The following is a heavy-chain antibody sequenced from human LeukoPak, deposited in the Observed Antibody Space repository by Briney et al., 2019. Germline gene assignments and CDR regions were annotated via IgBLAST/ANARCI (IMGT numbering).Heavy chain of an antibody. CDR1: GFTFSDYY. CDR2: ISSSGSTI. V-gene: IGHV3-11*01. D-gene: IGHD1-26*01. CDR3: AKDRLSWELLGSLGAFDI. J-gene: IGHJ3*02. Sequence: GGSLRLSCAASGFTFSDYYMSWIRQAPGKGLEWVSYISSSGSTIYYADSVKGRFTISRDNAKNSLYLQTNSLRAEDTAVYYCAKDRLSWELLGSLGAFDIWGQGTMVTVSS.